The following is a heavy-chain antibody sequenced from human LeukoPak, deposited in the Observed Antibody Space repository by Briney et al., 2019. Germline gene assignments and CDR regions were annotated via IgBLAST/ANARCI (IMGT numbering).Heavy chain of an antibody. CDR2: IWDDGSNK. V-gene: IGHV3-33*06. D-gene: IGHD3-10*01. CDR3: AKERGGQDWDFDL. J-gene: IGHJ2*01. CDR1: GLNFNDYD. Sequence: GGSLRLSCAASGLNFNDYDMDWVRQAPGKGLEWVAVIWDDGSNKHYGESVKGRFTISRDISKNMLYLQMNSLRVEDTAVYYCAKERGGQDWDFDLWGRGTLVTVSS.